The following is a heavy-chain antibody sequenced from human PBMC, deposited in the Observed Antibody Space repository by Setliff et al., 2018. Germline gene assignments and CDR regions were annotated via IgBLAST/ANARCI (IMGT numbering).Heavy chain of an antibody. V-gene: IGHV4-34*01. CDR2: IKYSGST. Sequence: PSETLSLTCAVYGGSFSAYYWGWIRQPPGKGLEWIAAIKYSGSTSFNPFLKSRVTISVDKSKSQFSLKLSSVTAVDTAVYYCARQGTYCDGGGGSCFPPNYWGQGTLVTVSS. J-gene: IGHJ4*02. CDR1: GGSFSAYY. CDR3: ARQGTYCDGGGGSCFPPNY. D-gene: IGHD2-15*01.